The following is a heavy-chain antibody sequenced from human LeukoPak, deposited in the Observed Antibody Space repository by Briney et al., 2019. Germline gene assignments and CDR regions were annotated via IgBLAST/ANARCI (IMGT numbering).Heavy chain of an antibody. CDR1: GGTFSSYA. J-gene: IGHJ5*02. D-gene: IGHD3-10*01. V-gene: IGHV1-69*06. Sequence: GASVKVSCKASGGTFSSYAISWVRQAPGQGLEWMGGIIPIFGTANYAQKFQGRVTITADKSTSTAYMELSSLRSEDTAVYYCARDGYLNMVRGAVGGTGTSFDPWGQGTLVTVSS. CDR3: ARDGYLNMVRGAVGGTGTSFDP. CDR2: IIPIFGTA.